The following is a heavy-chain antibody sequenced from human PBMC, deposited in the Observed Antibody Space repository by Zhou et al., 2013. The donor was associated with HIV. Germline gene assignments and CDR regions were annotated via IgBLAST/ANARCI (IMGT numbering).Heavy chain of an antibody. CDR2: IIPKFGTT. D-gene: IGHD3-22*01. Sequence: QVQLVQSGTELKKPGSSVKVSCKDSGGTFSSPFSTYAFNWVRQAPGQGLEWMGGIIPKFGTTSYAQRFQGRVTITADESASTAYLELSSLRSEDTAVYYCARDQPKPYYYDSRGYYYSGHNWFDPGARERWSPSPQ. J-gene: IGHJ5*02. V-gene: IGHV1-69*12. CDR3: ARDQPKPYYYDSRGYYYSGHNWFDP. CDR1: GGTFSSPFSTYA.